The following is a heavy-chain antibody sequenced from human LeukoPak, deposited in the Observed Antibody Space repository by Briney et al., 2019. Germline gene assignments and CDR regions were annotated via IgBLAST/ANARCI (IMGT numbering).Heavy chain of an antibody. V-gene: IGHV3-21*01. D-gene: IGHD6-6*01. CDR1: GFTFSTYS. J-gene: IGHJ4*02. Sequence: GGSLRLSCAASGFTFSTYSMNWVRQAPGKGLEWVSSISSSSSYIYYADLVKGRFTISRDNAKNSLYLQMNSLRAEDTAVYYCARAEGLAARDYWGQGTLVSVSS. CDR2: ISSSSSYI. CDR3: ARAEGLAARDY.